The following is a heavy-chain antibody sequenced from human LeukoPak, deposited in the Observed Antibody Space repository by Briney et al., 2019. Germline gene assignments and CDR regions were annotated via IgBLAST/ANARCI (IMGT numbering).Heavy chain of an antibody. J-gene: IGHJ2*01. CDR3: ARDPYCYGSGIGVRYFDL. CDR1: GYTFTSYG. Sequence: EASVKVSCKASGYTFTSYGISWVRQAPGQGLAWLGWISTYNGNTDYSQELQGRVTMTTDTSTSTAYMELRSLRSDDTAVYYCARDPYCYGSGIGVRYFDLWGRGTLVTVSS. D-gene: IGHD3-10*01. CDR2: ISTYNGNT. V-gene: IGHV1-18*01.